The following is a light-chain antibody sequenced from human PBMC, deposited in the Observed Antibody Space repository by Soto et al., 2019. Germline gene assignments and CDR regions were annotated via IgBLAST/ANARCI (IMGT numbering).Light chain of an antibody. CDR2: DAF. J-gene: IGKJ5*01. Sequence: EIVLTQSPATLSLSPGERPTLSCRASQRVGSYLACYQQKPGQAPRLLIYDAFNRATGIPARFSGSGSGTDFTLTISSLEPEDFAVYYCQQRSNWPITFGQGTRLEIK. CDR1: QRVGSY. CDR3: QQRSNWPIT. V-gene: IGKV3-11*01.